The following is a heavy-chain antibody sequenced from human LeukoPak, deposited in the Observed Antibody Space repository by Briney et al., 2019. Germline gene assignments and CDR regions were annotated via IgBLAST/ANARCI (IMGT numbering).Heavy chain of an antibody. CDR3: ARDSGHDAFDI. CDR1: RLLHTIHY. CDR2: SNSDEKIT. V-gene: IGHV3-74*01. J-gene: IGHJ3*02. Sequence: QRLPYAVSRLLHTIHYMHWAPQAPAKALVWVSRSNSDEKITTYAGSVKSRLTISGDYAKNTLYLQMNNLRAEDTAVYYCARDSGHDAFDIWGQGTTVTVSS.